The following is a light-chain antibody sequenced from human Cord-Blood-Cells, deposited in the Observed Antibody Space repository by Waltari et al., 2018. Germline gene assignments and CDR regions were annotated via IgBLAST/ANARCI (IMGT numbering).Light chain of an antibody. CDR3: CSYAGSSTWV. J-gene: IGLJ3*02. Sequence: HSALTQPASVSGSPGQSITISCTGTSSDVGSYNLVSWYHQNPGKAPKRMIYEGSKRPSGVSNRFSGSKSGNTASLTISGLQAEDEADYDCCSYAGSSTWVFGGGTKLTVL. CDR1: SSDVGSYNL. V-gene: IGLV2-23*01. CDR2: EGS.